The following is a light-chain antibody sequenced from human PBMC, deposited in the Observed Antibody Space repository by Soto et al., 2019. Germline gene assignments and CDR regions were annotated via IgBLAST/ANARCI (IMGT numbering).Light chain of an antibody. J-gene: IGKJ1*01. CDR3: HQYDNWPQP. V-gene: IGKV3-15*01. CDR2: GAS. Sequence: EIVMTRSPATLSVSPGERASLYCRASQSVGSNLAWYQQKPGQAPRLLIYGASTRATGIPARFSGSGSGTEFTLTISSLQSEDFTVYYCHQYDNWPQPFGQGTKVDSK. CDR1: QSVGSN.